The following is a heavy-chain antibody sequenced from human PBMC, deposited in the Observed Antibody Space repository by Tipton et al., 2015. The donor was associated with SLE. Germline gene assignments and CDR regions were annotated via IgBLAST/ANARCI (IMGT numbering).Heavy chain of an antibody. CDR3: ARGGTYHDSSGNIDY. D-gene: IGHD3-22*01. CDR1: GGSISSTSYY. J-gene: IGHJ4*02. Sequence: TLSLTCNVSGGSISSTSYYWGWISQPPGKGLEWIGSIYYRGATYYNPSLKSRVTIAVDTSKNQFSLKLSSVTAADTAVYYCARGGTYHDSSGNIDYWGQGTLVTASS. V-gene: IGHV4-39*07. CDR2: IYYRGAT.